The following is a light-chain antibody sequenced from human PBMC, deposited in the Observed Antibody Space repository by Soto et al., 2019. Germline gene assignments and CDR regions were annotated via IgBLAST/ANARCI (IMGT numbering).Light chain of an antibody. Sequence: DIQMTQSPSTLSASVGDRVTITCRASQSISYWLAWYQQKPGQVPKLLIYKASSLESGVASRFSGSGSGTEFTLTINSLQPDDFATYYCQHYHSYPLTFGGGTKVEI. CDR2: KAS. CDR3: QHYHSYPLT. J-gene: IGKJ4*01. V-gene: IGKV1-5*03. CDR1: QSISYW.